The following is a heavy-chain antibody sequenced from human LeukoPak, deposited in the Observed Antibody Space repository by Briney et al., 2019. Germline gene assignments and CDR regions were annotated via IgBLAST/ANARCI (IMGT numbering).Heavy chain of an antibody. V-gene: IGHV3-66*01. CDR2: IYSGGST. J-gene: IGHJ6*03. CDR3: ARAIADSSSWYYYYMDV. D-gene: IGHD6-13*01. CDR1: GFTFSSYA. Sequence: GGSLRLSCAASGFTFSSYAMSWVRQAPGKGLEWVSVIYSGGSTYYADSVKGRFTISRDNSKNTLYLQMNSLRAEDTAVYYCARAIADSSSWYYYYMDVWGKGTTVTIS.